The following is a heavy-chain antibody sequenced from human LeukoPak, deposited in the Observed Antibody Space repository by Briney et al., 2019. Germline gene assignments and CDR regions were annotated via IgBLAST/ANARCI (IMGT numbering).Heavy chain of an antibody. Sequence: GGSLRLSCAASGFTFSNYWMTWVRQAPGKGLEWVSRISWNSGSIGYADSVKGRFTISRDNAKNPLYLQMNSLRAEDTALYYCANSRDGYNRFDYWGQGTLVTVSS. CDR2: ISWNSGSI. V-gene: IGHV3-9*01. CDR3: ANSRDGYNRFDY. D-gene: IGHD5-24*01. CDR1: GFTFSNYW. J-gene: IGHJ4*02.